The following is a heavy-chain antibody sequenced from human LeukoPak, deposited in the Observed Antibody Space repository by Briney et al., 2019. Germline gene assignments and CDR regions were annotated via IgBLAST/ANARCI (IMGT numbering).Heavy chain of an antibody. D-gene: IGHD3-9*01. CDR2: INTLSGTT. Sequence: GASVKVSCKASGGTIRGFVINWVRQAPGEGLEWMGRINTLSGTTNYTQKFQGRVTMTTDESTTTVFMELSRPTSEDTAVYYCTRGDDFLAAYNYMDVWGKGSSVIVSS. J-gene: IGHJ6*03. V-gene: IGHV1-69*05. CDR3: TRGDDFLAAYNYMDV. CDR1: GGTIRGFV.